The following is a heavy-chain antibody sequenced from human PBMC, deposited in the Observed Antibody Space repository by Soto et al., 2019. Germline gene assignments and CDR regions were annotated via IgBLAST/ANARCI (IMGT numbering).Heavy chain of an antibody. V-gene: IGHV3-53*01. CDR2: VYIGGST. Sequence: EVLLVESGGGLIQPGGSLRLSCAASGFTVTNYYMSWVRQAPGKGLEWVSVVYIGGSTNYADSVKRRFTISRDNSNNTVHLQMISLRAEDTAVYYCAREPLWSGSLPLDAFDIWGQGTVVTVSS. CDR3: AREPLWSGSLPLDAFDI. D-gene: IGHD3-3*01. J-gene: IGHJ3*02. CDR1: GFTVTNYY.